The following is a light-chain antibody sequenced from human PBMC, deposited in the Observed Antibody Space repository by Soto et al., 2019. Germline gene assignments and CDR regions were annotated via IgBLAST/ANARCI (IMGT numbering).Light chain of an antibody. Sequence: QSVLTQPPSASGTPGQRVNISCSGSSSNIGSNYVYWYRQFPGTAPKLLIQRNNQRPSGVPARFSGSKSGTSASLAISGLRSEDEADYFCHVWDSSSEHVFGTGTKVTVL. V-gene: IGLV1-47*01. CDR2: RNN. CDR3: HVWDSSSEHV. J-gene: IGLJ1*01. CDR1: SSNIGSNY.